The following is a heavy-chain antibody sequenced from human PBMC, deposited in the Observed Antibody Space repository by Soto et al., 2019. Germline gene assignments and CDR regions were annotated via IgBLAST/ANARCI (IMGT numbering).Heavy chain of an antibody. CDR2: INHSGST. CDR3: ARTGYSSGRYVATKGDFDY. J-gene: IGHJ4*02. V-gene: IGHV4-34*01. D-gene: IGHD6-19*01. Sequence: PSETLSLTCAVYGGSFSGYYWSWIRQPPGKGLEWIGEINHSGSTNYNPSLKSRVTISVDTSKNQFSLKLSSVTAADTAVYYCARTGYSSGRYVATKGDFDYWGQGTLVTVSS. CDR1: GGSFSGYY.